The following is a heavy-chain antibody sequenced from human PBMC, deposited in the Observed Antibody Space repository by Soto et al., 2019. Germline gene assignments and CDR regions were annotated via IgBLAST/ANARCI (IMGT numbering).Heavy chain of an antibody. Sequence: GGSLRLSCAASGFTFSSYSVNWVRQAPGKGLEWVSYISSGSKTIYYADSVKGRFTVSRDNAKNSQYLQMNSLRDEDTAVYYCAREDILGVRSFDYWGQGTLVTVSS. D-gene: IGHD3-9*01. CDR1: GFTFSSYS. V-gene: IGHV3-48*02. CDR2: ISSGSKTI. CDR3: AREDILGVRSFDY. J-gene: IGHJ4*02.